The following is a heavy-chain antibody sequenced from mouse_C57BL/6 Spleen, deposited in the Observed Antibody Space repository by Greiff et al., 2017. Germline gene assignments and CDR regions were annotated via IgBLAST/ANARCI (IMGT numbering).Heavy chain of an antibody. Sequence: VQLQQPGAELVMPGASVKLSCKASGYTFTSYWMHWVKQRPGQGLEWIGKIDPSDSYTNSNQKFKGKFTLTVDKSSSTAYWQICSLTSEDSAVYYCARSGGYYGSSPYWCFDVWGTGTTVTVSS. CDR2: IDPSDSYT. CDR1: GYTFTSYW. J-gene: IGHJ1*03. V-gene: IGHV1-69*01. CDR3: ARSGGYYGSSPYWCFDV. D-gene: IGHD1-1*01.